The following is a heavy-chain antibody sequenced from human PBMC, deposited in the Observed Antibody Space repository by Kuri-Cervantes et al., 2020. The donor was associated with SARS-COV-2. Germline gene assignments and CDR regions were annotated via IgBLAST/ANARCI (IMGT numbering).Heavy chain of an antibody. D-gene: IGHD5-18*01. Sequence: GESLKISCAASGFTFSSYSMNWVRQAPGKGLEWVSSISSSSSYIYYADSVKGRFTIPRDNAKNSLYLQMNSLRAEDTAVYYCARVHSYGPQDYYYYGMGVWGQGTTVTVSS. V-gene: IGHV3-21*01. CDR2: ISSSSSYI. J-gene: IGHJ6*02. CDR3: ARVHSYGPQDYYYYGMGV. CDR1: GFTFSSYS.